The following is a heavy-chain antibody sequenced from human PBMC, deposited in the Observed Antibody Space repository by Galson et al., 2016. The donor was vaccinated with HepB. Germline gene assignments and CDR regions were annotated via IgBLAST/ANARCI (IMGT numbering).Heavy chain of an antibody. J-gene: IGHJ4*02. Sequence: SCAASGFTFGDYPMTWFRQAPGKGLEWVGFIRSKTYYGTAEYAASVEGRFTISRDDSKRIAYLQMDSPKPEDSAVYYCARGYTNTWYVAGFDYWGQGTLVTVSS. V-gene: IGHV3-49*03. CDR1: GFTFGDYP. D-gene: IGHD6-13*01. CDR2: IRSKTYYGTA. CDR3: ARGYTNTWYVAGFDY.